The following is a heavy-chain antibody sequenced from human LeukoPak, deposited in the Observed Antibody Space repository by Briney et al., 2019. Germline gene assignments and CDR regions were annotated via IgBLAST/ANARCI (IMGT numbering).Heavy chain of an antibody. CDR3: ARVDGSGWSHP. CDR2: INHSGST. Sequence: SETLSLTCAVYGGSFSGYYWSWIRQPPGKGLEWIGEINHSGSTNYNPSLKSRVTISVDTSKNQFSLKLSSVTAADTAVYYCARVDGSGWSHPWGQGTLATVSS. J-gene: IGHJ5*02. CDR1: GGSFSGYY. D-gene: IGHD6-19*01. V-gene: IGHV4-34*01.